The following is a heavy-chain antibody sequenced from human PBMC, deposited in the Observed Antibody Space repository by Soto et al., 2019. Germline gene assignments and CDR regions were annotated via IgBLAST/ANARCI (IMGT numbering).Heavy chain of an antibody. J-gene: IGHJ4*02. CDR2: ISYSGST. Sequence: SETLSLTCTVSGGSMSSYYWTWLRQSPGRGLEWIGYISYSGSTYYNPSLKSRVTISADTSKNQFSLGMNSMIAADTAVYYCARADPDASVGYWGQGTLVTVSS. CDR1: GGSMSSYY. CDR3: ARADPDASVGY. D-gene: IGHD2-15*01. V-gene: IGHV4-59*01.